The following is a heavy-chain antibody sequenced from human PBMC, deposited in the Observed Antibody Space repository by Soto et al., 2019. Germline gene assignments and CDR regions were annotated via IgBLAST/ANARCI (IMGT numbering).Heavy chain of an antibody. Sequence: SETLSLTCTVSGGSISSYYWSWIRQPPGKGLEWIGYIYYSGSTNYNPPLKSRVTISVDTSKNQFSLKLSSVTAADTAVYYCARGGGPYYDFWSGYDGHFDYWGQGTLVTVSS. CDR2: IYYSGST. CDR3: ARGGGPYYDFWSGYDGHFDY. D-gene: IGHD3-3*01. V-gene: IGHV4-59*01. J-gene: IGHJ4*02. CDR1: GGSISSYY.